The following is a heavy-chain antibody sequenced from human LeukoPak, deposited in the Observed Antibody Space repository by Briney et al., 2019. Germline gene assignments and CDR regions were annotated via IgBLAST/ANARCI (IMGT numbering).Heavy chain of an antibody. J-gene: IGHJ4*02. Sequence: ASVRVSCKASGYTFTGYYMHWVRQAPGQGLEWMGWINPNSGDTNYAQKFQGRVTMTRDTSIRTAYLELSGLRSDDTAVYYCAKNPYEYYFDYWGQGTLVTVSS. CDR2: INPNSGDT. CDR3: AKNPYEYYFDY. CDR1: GYTFTGYY. D-gene: IGHD5-12*01. V-gene: IGHV1-2*02.